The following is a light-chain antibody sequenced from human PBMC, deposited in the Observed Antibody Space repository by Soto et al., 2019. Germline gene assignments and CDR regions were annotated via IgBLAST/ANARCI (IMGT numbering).Light chain of an antibody. CDR2: EGS. CDR3: CSYAGSSTLV. J-gene: IGLJ3*02. V-gene: IGLV2-23*01. CDR1: SSDVGSYNH. Sequence: QSALTQPASVSGSPGQSITFSCTGTSSDVGSYNHVSWYQQHPGKAPKLMIYEGSKRPSGVSNRFSGSKSGNTASLTISGLQAEDEADYYCCSYAGSSTLVFGGGTKLTVL.